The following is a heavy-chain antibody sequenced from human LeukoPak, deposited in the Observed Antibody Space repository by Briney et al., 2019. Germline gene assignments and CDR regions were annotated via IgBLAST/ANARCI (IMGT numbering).Heavy chain of an antibody. J-gene: IGHJ5*02. D-gene: IGHD6-13*01. CDR3: ARGIAAAGGRWFDP. CDR1: GYTFTDYY. V-gene: IGHV1-2*02. Sequence: ASVTVSYLASGYTFTDYYMHWVRQAPGQGLEWMGWINPNSGGTNYAQQFQGRVTMTRDTSISTAYMELSNLRSDDTAVYYGARGIAAAGGRWFDPWGQGTLVTVSS. CDR2: INPNSGGT.